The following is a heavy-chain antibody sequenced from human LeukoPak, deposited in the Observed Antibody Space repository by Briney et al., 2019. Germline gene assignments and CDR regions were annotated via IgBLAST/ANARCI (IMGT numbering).Heavy chain of an antibody. CDR1: GYTFTSYD. D-gene: IGHD6-6*01. V-gene: IGHV1-8*01. CDR2: MNPNSGNT. CDR3: ARERGQYSSSSGWFDP. J-gene: IGHJ5*02. Sequence: VASVKVSCKASGYTFTSYDINWVRQAPGQGLEWMGWMNPNSGNTVYAQKFQGRVTMTRNTSISTAYMELSSLRSEDTAVYYCARERGQYSSSSGWFDPWGQGTLVTVSS.